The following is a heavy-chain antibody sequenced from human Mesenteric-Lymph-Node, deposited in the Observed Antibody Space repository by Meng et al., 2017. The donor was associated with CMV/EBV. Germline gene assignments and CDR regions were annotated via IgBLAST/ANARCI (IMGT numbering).Heavy chain of an antibody. CDR1: GYTFTSNY. J-gene: IGHJ3*01. V-gene: IGHV1-46*04. CDR3: AREDRTGYDEAFDV. CDR2: INPSDGST. Sequence: ASVKVSCKAFGYTFTSNYIHWVRQAPGQGLEWMGIINPSDGSTSSAQRLQGRLTMTSDTSTSTVYMGLNSLKSDDTAVYYCAREDRTGYDEAFDVWGQGTMVTVSS. D-gene: IGHD3/OR15-3a*01.